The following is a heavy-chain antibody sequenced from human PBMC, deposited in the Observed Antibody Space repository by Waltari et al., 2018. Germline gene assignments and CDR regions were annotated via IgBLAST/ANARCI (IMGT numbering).Heavy chain of an antibody. V-gene: IGHV1-69*05. CDR3: ARVSDMITFGGVILKGGYFDY. CDR1: GGTFSSSV. Sequence: QVQLVQSGAEVKKPGSSVKVSCKASGGTFSSSVISWVRQAPGQGLEWMGGIIPIFGTANYAQKFQGRVTITTDESTSTAYMELSSLRSEDTAVYYCARVSDMITFGGVILKGGYFDYWGQGTLVTVSS. J-gene: IGHJ4*02. D-gene: IGHD3-16*02. CDR2: IIPIFGTA.